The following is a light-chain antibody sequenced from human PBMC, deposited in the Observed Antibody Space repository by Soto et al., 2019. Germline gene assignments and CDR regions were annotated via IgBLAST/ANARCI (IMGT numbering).Light chain of an antibody. V-gene: IGKV3-15*01. CDR3: QHYNNWPQT. J-gene: IGKJ2*01. Sequence: EIVMTQSPATLSVSPGERATLSCRASQSVSSNLAWYQQKPGQAPRLLIYGASTRATGIPARFSGSGSGTEFTLTISSLQSEDFAVYYCQHYNNWPQTFGQGTKVAIK. CDR1: QSVSSN. CDR2: GAS.